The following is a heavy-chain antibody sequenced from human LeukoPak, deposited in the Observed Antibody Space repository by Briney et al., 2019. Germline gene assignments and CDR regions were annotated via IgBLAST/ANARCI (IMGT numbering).Heavy chain of an antibody. CDR2: IYYSGST. J-gene: IGHJ6*03. CDR1: GGSISSYY. CDR3: AREESAMVTMVYYYYYMDV. Sequence: PSETLSLTCTVSGGSISSYYWSWIRQPPGKGLEWIGYIYYSGSTNYNPSLKSRVTISVDTSKNQFSLKLSSVTAADTAVYYCAREESAMVTMVYYYYYMDVWGKGTTVTVSS. V-gene: IGHV4-59*12. D-gene: IGHD5-18*01.